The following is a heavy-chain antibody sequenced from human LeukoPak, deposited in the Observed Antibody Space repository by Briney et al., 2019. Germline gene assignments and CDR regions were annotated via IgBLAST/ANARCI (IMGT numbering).Heavy chain of an antibody. CDR2: FDPEDGET. CDR1: GYTLSELY. J-gene: IGHJ4*02. D-gene: IGHD2-8*01. V-gene: IGHV1-24*01. CDR3: ATRSMLDFDY. Sequence: ASVKVSCKVSGYTLSELYMHWVRQAHGKGSEWMGGFDPEDGETIYAQKFQGRGTMTEDTSTDTAYMVLSTLRSEDTAVYYCATRSMLDFDYWGQGTLVTVSS.